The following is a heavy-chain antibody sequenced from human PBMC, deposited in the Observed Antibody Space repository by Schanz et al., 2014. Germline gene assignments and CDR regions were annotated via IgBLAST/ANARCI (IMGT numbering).Heavy chain of an antibody. Sequence: VQLLESGGGLVQPGESLRVSCAASGFTFNSYAMSWVRQAPGRGLEWVSAISGSGGSTYYADSVKGRFTISRDNSKNTLYLQMNSLRAEDTAVYYCAKDPSHGDYDYYFDYWGQGTLVTVSS. J-gene: IGHJ4*02. CDR1: GFTFNSYA. V-gene: IGHV3-23*01. CDR2: ISGSGGST. D-gene: IGHD3-22*01. CDR3: AKDPSHGDYDYYFDY.